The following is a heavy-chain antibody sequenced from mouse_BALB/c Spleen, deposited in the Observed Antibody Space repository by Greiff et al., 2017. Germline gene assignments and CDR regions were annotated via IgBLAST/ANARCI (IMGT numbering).Heavy chain of an antibody. CDR2: IRNKANGYTT. CDR3: ARAVIYAMDY. CDR1: GFTFTDYY. J-gene: IGHJ4*01. V-gene: IGHV7-3*02. Sequence: EVKLVESGGGLVQPGGSLRLSCATSGFTFTDYYMSWVRQPPGKALDWLGFIRNKANGYTTEYSASVKGRFTISRDNSQSILYLQMNTLRAEDSATYYCARAVIYAMDYWGQGTSVTVSS.